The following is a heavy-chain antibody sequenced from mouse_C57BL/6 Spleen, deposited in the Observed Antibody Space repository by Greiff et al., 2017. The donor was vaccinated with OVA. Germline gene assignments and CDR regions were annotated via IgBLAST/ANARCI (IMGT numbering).Heavy chain of an antibody. V-gene: IGHV1-69*01. D-gene: IGHD1-1*01. CDR2: IDPSDSYT. CDR1: GYTFTSYW. Sequence: QVQLQQPGAELVMPGASVKLSCKASGYTFTSYWMHWVKQRPGQGLEWIGEIDPSDSYTNYNQKFKGKSTLTVDKSSSTAYMQLSSLTSEDSAVYYCARFHYGSSYAMDYWGQGTSVTVSS. CDR3: ARFHYGSSYAMDY. J-gene: IGHJ4*01.